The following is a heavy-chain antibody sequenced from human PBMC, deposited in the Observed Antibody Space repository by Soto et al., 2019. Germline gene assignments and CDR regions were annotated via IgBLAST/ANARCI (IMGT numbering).Heavy chain of an antibody. Sequence: QVQLVQSGAEVKKPGSSVKVSCKASGGTFSSYAISWVRQAPGQGLEWMGGIIPIFGTANYAQKFQGRVTSTAXXSXSXXYMELSSLRSEDTAVYYCARGGSYYADYYYYGMDVWGQGTTVTVSS. CDR3: ARGGSYYADYYYYGMDV. CDR2: IIPIFGTA. V-gene: IGHV1-69*12. D-gene: IGHD1-26*01. CDR1: GGTFSSYA. J-gene: IGHJ6*02.